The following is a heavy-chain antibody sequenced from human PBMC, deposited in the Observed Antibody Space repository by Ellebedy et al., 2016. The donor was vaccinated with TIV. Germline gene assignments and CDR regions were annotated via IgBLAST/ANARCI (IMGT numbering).Heavy chain of an antibody. CDR1: GGSISSGSYY. J-gene: IGHJ4*02. CDR2: IYYSGST. D-gene: IGHD5-18*01. Sequence: MPSETLSLTCTVSGGSISSGSYYWGWIRQPPGQGLEWIGSIYYSGSTYYNPSLKSRVTMSVDTSKNQFSLKLSSVTAADTAVYYCLRHGDKWGYSYGHIDYWGQGTLVTVSS. CDR3: LRHGDKWGYSYGHIDY. V-gene: IGHV4-39*01.